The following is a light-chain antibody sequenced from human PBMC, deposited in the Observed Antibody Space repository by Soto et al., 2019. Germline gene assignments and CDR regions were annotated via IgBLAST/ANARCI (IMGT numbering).Light chain of an antibody. CDR3: QQYGSSTYT. CDR2: GAS. Sequence: EIVLTQSPCTLSLSPGERATLSCRASHSVSSNYLAWYQQKPGQAPKVLIFGASRRASGIPDRFSGSGSGTDFTLTISRLEPEDFAVYYCQQYGSSTYTFGQGTKVDIK. CDR1: HSVSSNY. V-gene: IGKV3-20*01. J-gene: IGKJ2*01.